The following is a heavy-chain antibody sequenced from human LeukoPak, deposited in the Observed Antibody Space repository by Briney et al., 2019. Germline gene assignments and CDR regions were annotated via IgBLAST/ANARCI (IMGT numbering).Heavy chain of an antibody. CDR1: GFTFSLYW. CDR3: AELGITMIGGV. V-gene: IGHV3-48*04. D-gene: IGHD3-10*02. Sequence: GGSLRLSCAASGFTFSLYWMTWVRQSPGKGLEWVSYISSSGSTIYYADSVKGRFTISRDNAKNSLYLQMNSLRAEDTAVYYCAELGITMIGGVWGKGTTVTISS. J-gene: IGHJ6*04. CDR2: ISSSGSTI.